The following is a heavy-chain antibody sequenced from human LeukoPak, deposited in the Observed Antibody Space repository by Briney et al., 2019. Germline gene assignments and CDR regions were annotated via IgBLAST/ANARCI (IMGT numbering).Heavy chain of an antibody. CDR1: GFTFNNYA. Sequence: PGGSLRLSCAASGFTFNNYAMNWVRQAPGKGLEWVSYISSSSSTIYYADSVKGRFTISRDNAKNSLYLQMNSLRAEDTAVYYCARYGGRGGWYFDYWGQGTLVTVSS. CDR2: ISSSSSTI. CDR3: ARYGGRGGWYFDY. J-gene: IGHJ4*02. D-gene: IGHD6-19*01. V-gene: IGHV3-48*01.